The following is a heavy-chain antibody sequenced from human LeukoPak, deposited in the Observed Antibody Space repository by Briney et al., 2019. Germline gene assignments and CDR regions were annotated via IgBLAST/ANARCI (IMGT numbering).Heavy chain of an antibody. CDR2: IYPRGST. D-gene: IGHD7-27*01. Sequence: PSETLSLTCAVAGGSISSGSYSWSWIRQPPGKGLEWIGYIYPRGSTYYNPSLKSRVILSLDKSANQFSLNLSSVTAADTAVYYCARFSPRAMGNYLDFWGQGTLVTVSS. CDR1: GGSISSGSYS. V-gene: IGHV4-30-2*01. J-gene: IGHJ4*02. CDR3: ARFSPRAMGNYLDF.